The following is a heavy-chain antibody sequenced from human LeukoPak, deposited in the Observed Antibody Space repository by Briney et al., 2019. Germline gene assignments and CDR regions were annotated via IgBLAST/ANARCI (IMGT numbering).Heavy chain of an antibody. Sequence: SETLSLTCAVYGGSFSGYYWSWIRQPPGKGLEWIGEINHSGSTNYNPSLKSRVTISVDTSKNQFSLKLSSVTAADTAVYYCARWCGGSTSCYPSYSYYYGMDVWGQGTTVTVSS. CDR2: INHSGST. J-gene: IGHJ6*02. D-gene: IGHD2-2*01. V-gene: IGHV4-34*01. CDR1: GGSFSGYY. CDR3: ARWCGGSTSCYPSYSYYYGMDV.